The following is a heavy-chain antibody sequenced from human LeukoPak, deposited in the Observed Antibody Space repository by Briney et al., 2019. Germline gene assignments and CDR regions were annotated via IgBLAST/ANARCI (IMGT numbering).Heavy chain of an antibody. Sequence: PSETLSLTCTVSAGSISSSSYYWGWIRQPPGKGLEWIGSIYYSGSTYYNPSLKSRVTISVGTSKNQFSLKLSSVTAADTAVYYCARRSAAALFDYWGQGTLVTVSS. CDR2: IYYSGST. V-gene: IGHV4-39*01. J-gene: IGHJ4*02. D-gene: IGHD6-13*01. CDR3: ARRSAAALFDY. CDR1: AGSISSSSYY.